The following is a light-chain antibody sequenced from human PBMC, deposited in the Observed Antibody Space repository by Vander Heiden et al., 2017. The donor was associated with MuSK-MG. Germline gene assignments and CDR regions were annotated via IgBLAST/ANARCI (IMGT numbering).Light chain of an antibody. CDR3: SSHTSSTTLAI. CDR2: EVS. CDR1: SSDIGGYNY. J-gene: IGLJ2*01. Sequence: QSALTQPASLSGSSGQSITISCTGTSSDIGGYNYVSWYQQHPGKAPKLMIYEVSDRPSGVSNRFSGSKSGNTASLTISGLQAEDEADYYCSSHTSSTTLAIFGGGTKLTVL. V-gene: IGLV2-14*01.